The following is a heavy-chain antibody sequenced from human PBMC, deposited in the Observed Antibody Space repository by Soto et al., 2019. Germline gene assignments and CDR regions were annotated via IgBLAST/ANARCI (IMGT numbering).Heavy chain of an antibody. CDR3: ARDLTGTGNDLFYYYGMDV. J-gene: IGHJ6*02. CDR1: GFLFSSYS. D-gene: IGHD3-16*01. V-gene: IGHV3-48*02. Sequence: EVQLVESGGGLVQPGGSLRLSCAASGFLFSSYSMNWVRQAPGKGLEWVSYISKSITPMYYADSVKGRFTISRDNGKNSVYLQMDGLRDEDTAVYYCARDLTGTGNDLFYYYGMDVWGQGATVTVSS. CDR2: ISKSITPM.